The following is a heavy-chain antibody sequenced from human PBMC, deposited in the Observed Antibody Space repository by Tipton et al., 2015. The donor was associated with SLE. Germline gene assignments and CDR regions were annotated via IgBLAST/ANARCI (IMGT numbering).Heavy chain of an antibody. J-gene: IGHJ4*02. CDR1: GGSFSGYY. CDR3: ARGISSGWWNY. Sequence: TLSLTCAVYGGSFSGYYGSWIRQPPGKGLEWIGEINHSGSTNYNPSLKSRVTISVNTSKNQFSLKVTSVTAADTAVYYCARGISSGWWNYWGQGNLVTVSS. D-gene: IGHD6-19*01. CDR2: INHSGST. V-gene: IGHV4-34*01.